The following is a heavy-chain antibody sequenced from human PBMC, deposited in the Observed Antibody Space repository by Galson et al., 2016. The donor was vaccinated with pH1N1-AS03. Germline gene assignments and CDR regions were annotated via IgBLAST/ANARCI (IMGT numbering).Heavy chain of an antibody. J-gene: IGHJ4*02. CDR3: VRYRGGPAED. V-gene: IGHV3-74*01. D-gene: IGHD3-16*01. CDR1: GFTFNNYW. CDR2: ISSDGTKS. Sequence: SLRLSCAASGFTFNNYWMHWVRQVPGKGLVWVSHISSDGTKSDYADSAKGRFTISRDNAKNTLYLQMNSLAAEDTAVYYCVRYRGGPAEDWGQGTLVTVSS.